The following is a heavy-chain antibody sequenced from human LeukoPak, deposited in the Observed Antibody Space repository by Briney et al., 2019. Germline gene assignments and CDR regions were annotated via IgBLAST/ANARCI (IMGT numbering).Heavy chain of an antibody. CDR2: IYYSGST. J-gene: IGHJ4*02. V-gene: IGHV4-59*01. CDR3: ARLYYYGSGSYIDY. D-gene: IGHD3-10*01. CDR1: GGSISSYY. Sequence: SETLSLTCTVSGGSISSYYWSWIRQPPGKGLEWIGYIYYSGSTNYNPSLKSRVTISVDTSKNQFSLKLSSVTAADTAVYYCARLYYYGSGSYIDYWGQGTLVTVSS.